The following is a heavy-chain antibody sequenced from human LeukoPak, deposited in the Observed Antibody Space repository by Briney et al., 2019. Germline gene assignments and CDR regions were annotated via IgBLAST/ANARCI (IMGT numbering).Heavy chain of an antibody. CDR1: GYTFTNYL. D-gene: IGHD6-13*01. CDR2: INPITGTT. CDR3: AREERLIAATGRGAFDY. J-gene: IGHJ4*02. Sequence: ASVKVSCKASGYTFTNYLMHWVRQAPGQGLEWMGLINPITGTTTYAQKFQGRVAMTRDTSTGTVYMELSSLRSEDTAVYYCAREERLIAATGRGAFDYWGQGTLVTVSS. V-gene: IGHV1-46*01.